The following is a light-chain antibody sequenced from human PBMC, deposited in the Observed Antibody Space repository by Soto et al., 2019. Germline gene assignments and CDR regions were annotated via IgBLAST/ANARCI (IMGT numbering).Light chain of an antibody. CDR1: QILVDRDGNTY. Sequence: DFVMTQSPLSLPVTLGQPASISCSSSQILVDRDGNTYFNWYQRRPGQPPRRLIYKISYRDSGVPDRFSGSGSGTYFTLKISRVEAEDVGFYYCMQGTLWPWTFGQGTKVDIK. V-gene: IGKV2-30*01. CDR2: KIS. CDR3: MQGTLWPWT. J-gene: IGKJ1*01.